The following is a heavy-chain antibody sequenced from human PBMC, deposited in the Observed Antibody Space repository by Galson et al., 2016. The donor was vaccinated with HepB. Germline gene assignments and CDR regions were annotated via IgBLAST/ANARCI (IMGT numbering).Heavy chain of an antibody. CDR2: ISRSGDST. D-gene: IGHD5-18*01. CDR3: ARAMPSNRYGPLGYS. J-gene: IGHJ4*02. CDR1: GFTFRNYG. V-gene: IGHV3-23*01. Sequence: SLRLSCAASGFTFRNYGMTWVRQAPGKGLEVVSSISRSGDSTDYADSVKGRFTISRDNSKNTLSLQLNGLRAEDTAMYYCARAMPSNRYGPLGYSWGQGTLVTVSS.